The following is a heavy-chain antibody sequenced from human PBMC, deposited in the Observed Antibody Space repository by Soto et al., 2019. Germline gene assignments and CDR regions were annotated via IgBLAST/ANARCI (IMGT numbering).Heavy chain of an antibody. CDR2: ISAYNGNT. V-gene: IGHV1-18*01. CDR3: ARDRGSYYGNYYYGMDV. D-gene: IGHD1-26*01. J-gene: IGHJ6*02. Sequence: ASVKVSCKASGYTFTSYGISWVRQAPGQGLEWMGWISAYNGNTNYAQKLQGRVTMTTDTSTSTAYMELRSLRSDDTAVYYCARDRGSYYGNYYYGMDVWGQGTTVTVSS. CDR1: GYTFTSYG.